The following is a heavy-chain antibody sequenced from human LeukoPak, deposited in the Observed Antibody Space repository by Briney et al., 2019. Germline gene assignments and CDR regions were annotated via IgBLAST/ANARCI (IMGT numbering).Heavy chain of an antibody. Sequence: PGGSLRLSCAASGFAFSSYAMSWVRQAPGKGLEWVSAISGTGDSTYYADSVRGRFTISRDNSKNTLYLQMNSLRAEDTAVYYCASSVVGAIRGLFDYWGQGTLVTVSS. CDR3: ASSVVGAIRGLFDY. D-gene: IGHD1-26*01. V-gene: IGHV3-23*01. J-gene: IGHJ4*02. CDR2: ISGTGDST. CDR1: GFAFSSYA.